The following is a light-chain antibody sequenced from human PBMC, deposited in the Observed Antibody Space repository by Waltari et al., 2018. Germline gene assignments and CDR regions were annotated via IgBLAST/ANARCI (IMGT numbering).Light chain of an antibody. Sequence: QSVMTQPPSASGTPGQRVTISCSGSNSNIGNNHVYWYQQLPGAAPKLLIYRNNQRPSGGPDRFSVSKSGTSASLAISGRRSEDEGDYYCGGWDDSLNGWVFGGGTKLTVL. J-gene: IGLJ3*02. CDR1: NSNIGNNH. CDR3: GGWDDSLNGWV. V-gene: IGLV1-47*01. CDR2: RNN.